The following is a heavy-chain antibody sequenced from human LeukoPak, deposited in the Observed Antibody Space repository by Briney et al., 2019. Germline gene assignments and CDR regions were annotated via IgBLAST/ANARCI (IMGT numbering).Heavy chain of an antibody. J-gene: IGHJ3*02. CDR3: ARYYYDSSGSYAFDI. Sequence: PSETLSLTCAVYGGSFSGYYWSWIRQPPGKGLEWIGEINHSGSTNYNPSLKSRVTMSVDTSKNQFSLKLSSVTAADTAVYYCARYYYDSSGSYAFDIWGQGTMVTVSS. V-gene: IGHV4-34*01. CDR1: GGSFSGYY. D-gene: IGHD3-22*01. CDR2: INHSGST.